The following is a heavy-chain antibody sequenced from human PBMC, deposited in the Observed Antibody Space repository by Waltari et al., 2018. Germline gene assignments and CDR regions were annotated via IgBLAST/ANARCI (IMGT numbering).Heavy chain of an antibody. CDR1: GGSIRSGGYY. J-gene: IGHJ3*02. V-gene: IGHV4-31*03. CDR2: IYYSGST. Sequence: QVQLQESGPGLVKPSQTLSLTCTVSGGSIRSGGYYWRWIRQHPGKGLEWIGYIYYSGSTYYNPSLKSRVTISVDTSKNQFSLKLSSVTAADTAVYYCAREVNLGGAFDIWGQGTMVTVSS. D-gene: IGHD1-26*01. CDR3: AREVNLGGAFDI.